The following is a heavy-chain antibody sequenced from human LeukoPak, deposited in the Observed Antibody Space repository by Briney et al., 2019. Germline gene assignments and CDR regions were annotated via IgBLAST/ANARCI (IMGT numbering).Heavy chain of an antibody. CDR3: ARDSYGSGSYYRIDY. J-gene: IGHJ4*02. CDR1: GFTFISYA. V-gene: IGHV3-23*01. CDR2: ISGSGNST. D-gene: IGHD3-10*01. Sequence: GGSLRLSCAASGFTFISYAMTWVRQAPGKGLEWVSAISGSGNSTYYADSVKGRFTISRDNSKNTLYLQMNSLRAEDTAVYYCARDSYGSGSYYRIDYWGQGTLVTVSS.